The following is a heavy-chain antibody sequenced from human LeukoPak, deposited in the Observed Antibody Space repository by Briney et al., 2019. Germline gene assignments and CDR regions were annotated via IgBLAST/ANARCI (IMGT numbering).Heavy chain of an antibody. V-gene: IGHV4-31*03. J-gene: IGHJ5*02. D-gene: IGHD3-10*01. CDR2: IHHSGSS. CDR3: ANYGSGSYRFDP. Sequence: PSETLSLTCTVSGGSISSGGYYWSWIRQHPGKGLEWIGYIHHSGSSYYNPSLKSRVIISVDTSKNQFSLKLNSVTAADTALYYCANYGSGSYRFDPWGQGTLVTVSS. CDR1: GGSISSGGYY.